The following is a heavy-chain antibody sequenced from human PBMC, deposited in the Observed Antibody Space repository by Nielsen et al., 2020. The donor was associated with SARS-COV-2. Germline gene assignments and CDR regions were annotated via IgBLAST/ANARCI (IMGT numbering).Heavy chain of an antibody. V-gene: IGHV3-9*01. CDR1: GFTFDDYA. J-gene: IGHJ5*02. Sequence: SLKISCAASGFTFDDYAMHWVRQAPGKGLEWVSGISWNRGSIGYAYSVKGRFTICRDNAKNSLYLQMNSLRAEDTALYYCAKDMPDSYGSHWFDPWGQGTLVTVSS. CDR2: ISWNRGSI. CDR3: AKDMPDSYGSHWFDP. D-gene: IGHD5-18*01.